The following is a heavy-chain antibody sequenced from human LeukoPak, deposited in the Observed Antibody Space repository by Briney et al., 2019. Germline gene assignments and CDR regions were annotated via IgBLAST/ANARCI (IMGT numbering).Heavy chain of an antibody. J-gene: IGHJ5*02. CDR3: ARAIAARYNWFDP. CDR1: GGSISSYY. Sequence: SETLSLTCTVSGGSISSYYWSWVRQPPGKGLEWIGYIYYSGSTNYNPSLKSRVTISVDTSKNQFSLKLSPVTAADTAVYYCARAIAARYNWFDPWGQGTLVTVSS. V-gene: IGHV4-59*01. CDR2: IYYSGST. D-gene: IGHD6-6*01.